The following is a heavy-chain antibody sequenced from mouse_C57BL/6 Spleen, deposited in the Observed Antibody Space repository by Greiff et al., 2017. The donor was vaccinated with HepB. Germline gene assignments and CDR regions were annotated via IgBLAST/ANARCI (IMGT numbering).Heavy chain of an antibody. CDR2: IRNKANNNAT. Sequence: EVKLMESGGGLVQPGGSMKLSCAASGFTFSDAWMDWVRQSPEKGLEWVAEIRNKANNNATYYAESVKWRLTITRDDYKSSVYLQMNSLRAEDAGIYYCTRALTLLNGYFDVWGTGTTVTVSS. CDR1: GFTFSDAW. CDR3: TRALTLLNGYFDV. V-gene: IGHV6-6*01. J-gene: IGHJ1*03.